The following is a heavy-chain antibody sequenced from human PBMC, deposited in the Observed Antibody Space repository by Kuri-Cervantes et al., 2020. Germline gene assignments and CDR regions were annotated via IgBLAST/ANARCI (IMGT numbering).Heavy chain of an antibody. CDR1: GFTFSSYG. CDR2: ISYDGSNK. D-gene: IGHD3-10*01. V-gene: IGHV3-30*18. CDR3: AKGDQRYYGSGI. Sequence: GESLKISCAASGFTFSSYGTHWVRQAPGKGLEWVAVISYDGSNKYYADSVKGRFTISRDNSKNTLYLQMNSLRAEDTAVYYCAKGDQRYYGSGIWGQGTLVTVSS. J-gene: IGHJ4*02.